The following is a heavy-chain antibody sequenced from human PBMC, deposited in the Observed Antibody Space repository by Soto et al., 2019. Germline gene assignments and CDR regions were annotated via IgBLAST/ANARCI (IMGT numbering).Heavy chain of an antibody. Sequence: SETLSLTCTVSGGSIRSSSYYWGWIRQPPGKGLEWIGSIYYSGSTYYNPSLKSRVTISVDTSKNQFSLKLSSVTAADTAVYYCARLLNYGDYLTYYYYYMDVWGKGTTVTSP. CDR3: ARLLNYGDYLTYYYYYMDV. J-gene: IGHJ6*03. CDR1: GGSIRSSSYY. V-gene: IGHV4-39*01. D-gene: IGHD4-17*01. CDR2: IYYSGST.